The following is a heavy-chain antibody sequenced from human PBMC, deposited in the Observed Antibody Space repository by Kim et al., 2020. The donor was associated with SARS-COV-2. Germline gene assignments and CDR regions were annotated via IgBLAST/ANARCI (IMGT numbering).Heavy chain of an antibody. D-gene: IGHD3-22*01. Sequence: GGSLRLSCAASGFTFSSYAMHWVRQAPGKGLEWVAVISYDGSNKYYADSVKGRFTISRDNSKNTLYLQMNSLRAEDTAVYYCARGPANYDSSGYHDYWGQGTLVTVSS. CDR1: GFTFSSYA. CDR2: ISYDGSNK. V-gene: IGHV3-30-3*01. J-gene: IGHJ4*02. CDR3: ARGPANYDSSGYHDY.